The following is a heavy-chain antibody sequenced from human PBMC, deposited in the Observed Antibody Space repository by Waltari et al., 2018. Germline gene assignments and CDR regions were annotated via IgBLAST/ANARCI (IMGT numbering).Heavy chain of an antibody. V-gene: IGHV3-30*01. D-gene: IGHD2-8*01. CDR2: TSDEESHK. J-gene: IGHJ4*02. Sequence: QVQLVESGGGVVQPGRSLRLSCAASGFTFSTYTMHWVRQAPGKGVEWVAVTSDEESHKYYAYSVKGRFTISKDNSKNTLYLQMNSLSTEDTAMYYCARDDRDGRPDYFDFWGQGTLVTVSS. CDR1: GFTFSTYT. CDR3: ARDDRDGRPDYFDF.